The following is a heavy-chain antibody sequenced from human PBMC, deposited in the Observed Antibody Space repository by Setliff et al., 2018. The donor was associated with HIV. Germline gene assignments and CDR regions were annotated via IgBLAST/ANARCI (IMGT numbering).Heavy chain of an antibody. J-gene: IGHJ4*02. CDR2: ISGSGGST. D-gene: IGHD1-1*01. CDR1: GFTFSSYA. CDR3: AKVDDGQCNTFNCRDFDY. V-gene: IGHV3-23*01. Sequence: GSLRLSCAASGFTFSSYAMNWVRQAPGKGLEWVSTISGSGGSTYYADSVKGRFTISRDNSKNTLYLQMNSLRAEDTAVYYCAKVDDGQCNTFNCRDFDYWGRGTLVTVSS.